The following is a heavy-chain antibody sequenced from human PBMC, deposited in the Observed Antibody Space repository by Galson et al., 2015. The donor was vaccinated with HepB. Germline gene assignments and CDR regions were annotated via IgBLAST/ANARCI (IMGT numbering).Heavy chain of an antibody. CDR2: ISYDGSNK. CDR1: GFTFSSYA. Sequence: SLRLSCAASGFTFSSYAMHWVRHAPGKGLEWVAVISYDGSNKYYADSVKGRFTISRDNSKNTLYLQMNSLRAEDTAVYYCAREGAGYSGYHSYWYFDLWGRGTLVTVSS. V-gene: IGHV3-30*04. D-gene: IGHD5-12*01. J-gene: IGHJ2*01. CDR3: AREGAGYSGYHSYWYFDL.